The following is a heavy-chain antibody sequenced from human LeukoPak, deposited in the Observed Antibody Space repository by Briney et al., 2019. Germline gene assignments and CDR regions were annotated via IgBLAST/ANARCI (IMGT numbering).Heavy chain of an antibody. Sequence: SETLSLTCTVSGGSISSYYWSWIRQPPGKGLEWIRYIYYSGSTNYNPSLKSRVTISVDTSKNQFSLKLSSVTAADTAVYYCARNYDFWSGYYAFDYWGQGTLVTVSS. V-gene: IGHV4-59*01. D-gene: IGHD3-3*01. J-gene: IGHJ4*02. CDR3: ARNYDFWSGYYAFDY. CDR2: IYYSGST. CDR1: GGSISSYY.